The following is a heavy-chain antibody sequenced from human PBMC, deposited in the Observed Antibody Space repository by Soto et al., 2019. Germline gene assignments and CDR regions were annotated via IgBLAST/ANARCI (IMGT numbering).Heavy chain of an antibody. CDR2: ISDYNGNT. D-gene: IGHD1-26*01. CDR1: GYTFTSYG. J-gene: IGHJ6*02. CDR3: ARSGGELQNYYYGMDV. Sequence: ASVKVSCKASGYTFTSYGISWVRQAPGQGLEWMGWISDYNGNTNYAQKLQGRVTMTTDTSTSAAYMELRSLRSDDTAVYYCARSGGELQNYYYGMDVWGQGTTVTVSS. V-gene: IGHV1-18*01.